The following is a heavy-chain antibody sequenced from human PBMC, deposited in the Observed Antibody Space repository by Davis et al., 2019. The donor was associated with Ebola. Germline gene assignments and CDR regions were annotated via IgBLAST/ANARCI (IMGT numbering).Heavy chain of an antibody. J-gene: IGHJ4*02. CDR1: GFTFRGFS. V-gene: IGHV3-48*02. Sequence: GESLKISCVASGFTFRGFSMNWVRQAPGKGLEWISYISHSNDNTYYADSVKGRFTMSRDYARNSVSLQMNSLRDEDTAVYYCARDLNWAFDYWGLGTLVTVSS. CDR3: ARDLNWAFDY. D-gene: IGHD1-1*01. CDR2: ISHSNDNT.